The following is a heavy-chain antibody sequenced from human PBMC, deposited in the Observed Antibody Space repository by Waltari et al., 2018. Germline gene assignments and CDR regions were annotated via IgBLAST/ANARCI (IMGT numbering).Heavy chain of an antibody. D-gene: IGHD3-22*01. CDR1: GYSFTSYW. Sequence: EVQLVQSGAEVKKPGESLKISCKGSGYSFTSYWIGWVRQMPGKGLEWMGIVYPGDSETRYRPSLQGQVPLSADKSISTDYLQWSSLKASDTAMYYCARVVSDSSGYYYAYFDLWGQGTLVTVSS. CDR2: VYPGDSET. J-gene: IGHJ4*02. V-gene: IGHV5-51*01. CDR3: ARVVSDSSGYYYAYFDL.